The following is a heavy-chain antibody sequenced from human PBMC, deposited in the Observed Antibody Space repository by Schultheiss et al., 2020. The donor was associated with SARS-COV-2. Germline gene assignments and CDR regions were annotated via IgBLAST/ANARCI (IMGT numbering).Heavy chain of an antibody. CDR1: GGSFSGYY. J-gene: IGHJ4*02. Sequence: SETLSLTCAVYGGSFSGYYWSWIRQSPGKGLEWIGEINHSGSTNYNPSLKSRLTTSVDTSKNQFSLKLSSVTAADTAVYYCARGGLYVVAARNFKFDYWGQGTLVTVSS. CDR2: INHSGST. V-gene: IGHV4-34*01. CDR3: ARGGLYVVAARNFKFDY. D-gene: IGHD6-6*01.